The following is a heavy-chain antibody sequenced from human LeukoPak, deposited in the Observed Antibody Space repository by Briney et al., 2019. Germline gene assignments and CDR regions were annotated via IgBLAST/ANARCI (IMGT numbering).Heavy chain of an antibody. CDR2: IYSGGSI. CDR3: AKDHGWDTDY. Sequence: GGSLRLSCAASGFTVSSNYMSWVRQAPGKGLEWVSIIYSGGSIYYADSVKGRFTISRDNSKNTLYLQMNSLRAEDTAVYYCAKDHGWDTDYWGQGTLVTVSS. D-gene: IGHD6-19*01. J-gene: IGHJ4*02. V-gene: IGHV3-53*01. CDR1: GFTVSSNY.